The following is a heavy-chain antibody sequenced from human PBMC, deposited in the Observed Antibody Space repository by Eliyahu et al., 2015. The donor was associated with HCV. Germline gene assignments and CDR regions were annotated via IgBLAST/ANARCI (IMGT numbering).Heavy chain of an antibody. J-gene: IGHJ4*02. CDR2: ISSSSSYI. Sequence: EVHLVESGGGLVKPGGSLRLSCAASXFTFSXYSMTWVRQAPGKGLEWVSSISSSSSYIYYADSVEGRFTISRDNAKNSLYLQMNSLRAEDTAVYYCARALSSSWYYFDYWGQGTLVTVSS. V-gene: IGHV3-21*01. CDR3: ARALSSSWYYFDY. D-gene: IGHD6-13*01. CDR1: XFTFSXYS.